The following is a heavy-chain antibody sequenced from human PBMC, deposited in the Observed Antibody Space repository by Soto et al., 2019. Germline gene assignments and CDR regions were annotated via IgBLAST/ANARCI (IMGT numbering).Heavy chain of an antibody. V-gene: IGHV4-59*08. J-gene: IGHJ6*03. CDR3: ARHVAQEGDYYYYYMDV. CDR2: IYYSGST. CDR1: GGSISSYY. D-gene: IGHD1-26*01. Sequence: QVQLQESGPGLVKPSETLSLTCTVSGGSISSYYWSWIRQPPGKGLEWIGYIYYSGSTNYNPSLKSRVTISVDTSKNQFSLKLSSVTAADTAVYYCARHVAQEGDYYYYYMDVWGKGTTVTVSS.